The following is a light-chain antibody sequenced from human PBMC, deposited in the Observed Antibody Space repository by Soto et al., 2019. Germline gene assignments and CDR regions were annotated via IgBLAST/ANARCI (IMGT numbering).Light chain of an antibody. CDR2: DVS. CDR3: SSYTSSSTLEV. CDR1: SSDVGGHNY. V-gene: IGLV2-14*03. Sequence: QSALTQPASVSGSPGQSITISCTGTSSDVGGHNYVSWYQHHPGNAPKLMIYDVSKRPSGVSNRFSGSKSGNTASLTISGLQAEDEADYYCSSYTSSSTLEVFGGGTKLTVL. J-gene: IGLJ2*01.